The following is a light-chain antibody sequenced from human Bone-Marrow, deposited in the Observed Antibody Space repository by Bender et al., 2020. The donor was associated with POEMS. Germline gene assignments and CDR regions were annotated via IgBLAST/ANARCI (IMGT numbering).Light chain of an antibody. Sequence: QSVLTQPPSVSGTPGQRVTISCSGSGSNIGGYPVNWYQQLAGTAPRLLIYTNNERPSGVSNRFSGSKSGNTASLTISGLQAEDKADYYCCSYAFSRTWVFGGGTKLTVL. CDR2: TNN. J-gene: IGLJ3*02. CDR3: CSYAFSRTWV. CDR1: GSNIGGYP. V-gene: IGLV1-44*01.